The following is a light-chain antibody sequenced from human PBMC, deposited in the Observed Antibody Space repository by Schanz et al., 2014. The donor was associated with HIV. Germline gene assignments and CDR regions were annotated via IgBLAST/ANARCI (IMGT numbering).Light chain of an antibody. CDR1: SSNIGAGYD. V-gene: IGLV1-40*01. J-gene: IGLJ2*01. CDR2: SDN. Sequence: QSVLTQPPSVSGAPGQRVTISCTGSSSNIGAGYDVHWYQQLPGTAPQLLIYSDNQRPSGVPDRFSGSGSDTSASLAITGLQAEDEADYYCQSYDSSLSGAVVFGGGTKLTVL. CDR3: QSYDSSLSGAVV.